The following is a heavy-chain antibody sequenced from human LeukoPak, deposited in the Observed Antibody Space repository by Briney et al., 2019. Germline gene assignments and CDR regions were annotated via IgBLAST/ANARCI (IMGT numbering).Heavy chain of an antibody. Sequence: SETLSLTCAVSGDSISSSHWWSWVRQPPGKGLEWIGRIYHSGTTNYNPSLKSRVTISVDRSKNQFSLNLTFVTAADTAVYYCARGRFLEWLLPTIFDYWGQGTLVTVSS. CDR2: IYHSGTT. J-gene: IGHJ4*02. CDR1: GDSISSSHW. CDR3: ARGRFLEWLLPTIFDY. V-gene: IGHV4-4*02. D-gene: IGHD3-3*01.